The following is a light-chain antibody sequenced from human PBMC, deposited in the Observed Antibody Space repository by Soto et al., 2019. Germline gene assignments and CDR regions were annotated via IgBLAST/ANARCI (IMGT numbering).Light chain of an antibody. Sequence: DIQMTQSPSTLSASVGERVTFSCRANQTITNLLAWYQQKPGKAPKLLIYDASTLESGVPSRFRGSGSGTEFTLTISSLQPDDFATYYCQHYNSYSEAFGQGTKVELK. CDR2: DAS. J-gene: IGKJ1*01. CDR3: QHYNSYSEA. V-gene: IGKV1-5*01. CDR1: QTITNL.